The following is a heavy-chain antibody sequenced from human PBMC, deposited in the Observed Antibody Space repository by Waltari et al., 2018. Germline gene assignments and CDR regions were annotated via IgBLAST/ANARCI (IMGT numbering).Heavy chain of an antibody. V-gene: IGHV4-39*01. CDR1: AGSISTTTYY. Sequence: QLQLQESGPGLVKPSETLSLTSTVSAGSISTTTYYWGWILQPPGKGLEWIGSISYSGSTSYNPSLNSRVTMSVDTSKNQFSLKLNSVTAADTAVYYCARQATDTYYYYYMDVWGKGTTVTVSS. CDR3: ARQATDTYYYYYMDV. J-gene: IGHJ6*03. CDR2: ISYSGST. D-gene: IGHD2-21*02.